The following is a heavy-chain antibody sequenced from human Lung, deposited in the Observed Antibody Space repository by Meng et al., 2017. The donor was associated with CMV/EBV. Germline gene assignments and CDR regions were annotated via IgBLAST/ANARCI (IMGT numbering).Heavy chain of an antibody. J-gene: IGHJ5*02. CDR1: GYSCNSYI. CDR2: VNSYTGDT. D-gene: IGHD3-10*01. V-gene: IGHV1-18*04. Sequence: ASAKVSCKAYGYSCNSYIISWVRQAPGQGLEWMGWVNSYTGDTDYAQQFQERITMTTDTSTTTVYMELRSLRTDDTAAYYCARISMIRGIIITGWFDPWGQGTLVTVSS. CDR3: ARISMIRGIIITGWFDP.